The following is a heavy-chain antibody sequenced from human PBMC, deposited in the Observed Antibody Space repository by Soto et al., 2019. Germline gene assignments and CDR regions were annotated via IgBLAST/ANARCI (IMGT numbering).Heavy chain of an antibody. J-gene: IGHJ6*02. CDR1: GYSFSNYW. CDR2: IYPGDSDT. Sequence: PGESLKISCKGSGYSFSNYWIGWVRQMPGKGLEWMGIIYPGDSDTRYSPSFQGQVTISADKSISTAYLQWSSLKASDTAMYYCARQAYCGGDCISTYHYYGMDVWGQGTTVTVSS. V-gene: IGHV5-51*01. D-gene: IGHD2-21*02. CDR3: ARQAYCGGDCISTYHYYGMDV.